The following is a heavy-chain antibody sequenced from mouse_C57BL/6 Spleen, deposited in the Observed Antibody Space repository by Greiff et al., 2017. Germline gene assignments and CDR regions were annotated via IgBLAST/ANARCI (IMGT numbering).Heavy chain of an antibody. CDR3: AREGNYGSSYGWYFDV. CDR2: INYDGSST. D-gene: IGHD1-1*01. Sequence: DVMLVESEGGLVQPGSSMKLSCTASGFTFSDYYMAWVRQVPEKGLEWVANINYDGSSTYYLDSLKSRFIISRDNAKNILYLQMSSLKSEDTATYYCAREGNYGSSYGWYFDVWGTGTTVTVSS. J-gene: IGHJ1*03. CDR1: GFTFSDYY. V-gene: IGHV5-16*01.